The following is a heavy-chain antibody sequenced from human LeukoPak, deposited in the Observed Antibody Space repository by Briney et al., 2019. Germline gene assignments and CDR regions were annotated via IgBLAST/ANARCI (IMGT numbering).Heavy chain of an antibody. CDR1: GGSFSGYY. Sequence: SETLSLTCAVYGGSFSGYYWSWIRQPPGKGLEWIGGINHSGSTNYNPSPKSRVTISVDTSKNQFSLKLSSVTAADTAVYYCARGEWLRSWFGYWGQGTLVTVSS. V-gene: IGHV4-34*01. CDR3: ARGEWLRSWFGY. CDR2: INHSGST. J-gene: IGHJ4*02. D-gene: IGHD5-12*01.